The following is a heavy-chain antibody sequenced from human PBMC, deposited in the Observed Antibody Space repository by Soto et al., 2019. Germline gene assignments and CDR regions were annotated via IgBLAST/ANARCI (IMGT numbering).Heavy chain of an antibody. CDR2: ISAYNGNT. CDR3: ARDLPPVDY. V-gene: IGHV1-18*01. CDR1: GYTFSSYF. Sequence: ASVKVSCKASGYTFSSYFISWVRQAPGQGLEWMGWISAYNGNTSYAQNLQGRVTMTTDTSTSTAYMELRSLRSDDTAVYYCARDLPPVDYWGQGTLVTVSS. J-gene: IGHJ4*02.